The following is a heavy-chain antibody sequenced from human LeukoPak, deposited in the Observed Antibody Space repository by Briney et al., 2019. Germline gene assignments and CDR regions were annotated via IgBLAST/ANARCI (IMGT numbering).Heavy chain of an antibody. CDR1: GYTFTSYG. J-gene: IGHJ4*02. CDR2: ISAYNGNT. D-gene: IGHD1-26*01. V-gene: IGHV1-18*01. CDR3: ARVLTRHHNSGSLAY. Sequence: ASVKVSCKASGYTFTSYGISWVRQAPGQGLEWVGWISAYNGNTNYAQKLQGRVTMTTDTSTSTAYMELRSLRSDDTAVYYCARVLTRHHNSGSLAYWGQGTLVTVSS.